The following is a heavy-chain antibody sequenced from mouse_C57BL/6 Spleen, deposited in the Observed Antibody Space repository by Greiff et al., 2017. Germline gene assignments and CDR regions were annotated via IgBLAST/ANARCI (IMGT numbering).Heavy chain of an antibody. CDR2: IDPSDSYT. Sequence: VQLQQPGAELVRPGTSVKLSCKASGYTFTRYWMHWVKQRPGQGLEWIGVIDPSDSYTNYNQKFKGKATLTVDTSSSPAYMQLSSLTSEDSAVYYCARPDGYYVDYAMDYWGQGTSVTVSS. V-gene: IGHV1-59*01. J-gene: IGHJ4*01. CDR3: ARPDGYYVDYAMDY. D-gene: IGHD2-3*01. CDR1: GYTFTRYW.